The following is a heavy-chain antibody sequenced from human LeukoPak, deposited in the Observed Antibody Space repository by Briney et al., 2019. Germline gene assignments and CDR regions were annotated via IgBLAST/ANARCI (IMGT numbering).Heavy chain of an antibody. J-gene: IGHJ4*02. CDR3: ARGGYSNSAYYFDY. Sequence: GGSLRLSCAASGFTFSSYWVSWVRQAPGKGLEWVANIKQDGSEKYYVDSVKGRFTISRDNAKNSLYLQMNSLRAEDTAVYYCARGGYSNSAYYFDYWGQGTLVTVSS. CDR2: IKQDGSEK. V-gene: IGHV3-7*01. CDR1: GFTFSSYW. D-gene: IGHD4-4*01.